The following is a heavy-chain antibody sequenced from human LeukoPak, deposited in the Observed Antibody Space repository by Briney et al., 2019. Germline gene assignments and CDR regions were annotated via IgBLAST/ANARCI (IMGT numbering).Heavy chain of an antibody. CDR1: GFTFSSYG. Sequence: PGGSLRLSCAASGFTFSSYGMHWVRQAPGNGLEWVAVISYDGSNKYYADSVKGRFTISRDNSKNTLYLQMNSLRAEDTAVYYCAKSHTGIAVASTDALDIWGQGTMVTVSS. D-gene: IGHD6-19*01. V-gene: IGHV3-30*18. J-gene: IGHJ3*02. CDR2: ISYDGSNK. CDR3: AKSHTGIAVASTDALDI.